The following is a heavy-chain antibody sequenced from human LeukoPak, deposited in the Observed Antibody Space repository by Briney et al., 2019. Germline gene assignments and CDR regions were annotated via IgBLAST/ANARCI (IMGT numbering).Heavy chain of an antibody. D-gene: IGHD3-22*01. CDR3: ARDLYYYDSGASFDDTFDI. CDR2: ISPYNGDT. J-gene: IGHJ3*02. CDR1: GYSFTSYG. V-gene: IGHV1-18*01. Sequence: ASVKVSCKASGYSFTSYGISWVRQAPGQGLEWVGWISPYNGDTNYAQRLQGRVTMTTDTSTSTAYMDLRSLRSDDTAVYYCARDLYYYDSGASFDDTFDIWGQGTTVTVSS.